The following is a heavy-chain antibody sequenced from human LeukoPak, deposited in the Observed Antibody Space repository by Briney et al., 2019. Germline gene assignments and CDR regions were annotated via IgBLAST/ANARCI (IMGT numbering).Heavy chain of an antibody. J-gene: IGHJ4*02. CDR2: INTNSGGT. CDR1: GYTFTGYY. V-gene: IGHV1-2*02. CDR3: ARDPPNIVVVPAANGFDY. Sequence: GASVKVSCKASGYTFTGYYMHWVRQAPGQGLEWMGWINTNSGGTNYAQKFQGRVTMTRDTSISTAYMELSRLRSDDTAVYYCARDPPNIVVVPAANGFDYWGQGTLVTVSS. D-gene: IGHD2-2*01.